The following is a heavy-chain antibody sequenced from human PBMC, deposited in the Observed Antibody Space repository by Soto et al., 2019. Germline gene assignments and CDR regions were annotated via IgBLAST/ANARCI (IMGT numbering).Heavy chain of an antibody. D-gene: IGHD2-15*01. J-gene: IGHJ5*02. CDR1: GYTFTSYY. V-gene: IGHV1-46*01. Sequence: ASVKVSCKASGYTFTSYYMHWVRQAPGQGLEWMGIINPSGGSTSYAQKFQGRVTMTRDTSTSTVYMELSSPRSEDTAVYYCARTNDCSGGSCRNWFDPWGQGTLVTVSS. CDR2: INPSGGST. CDR3: ARTNDCSGGSCRNWFDP.